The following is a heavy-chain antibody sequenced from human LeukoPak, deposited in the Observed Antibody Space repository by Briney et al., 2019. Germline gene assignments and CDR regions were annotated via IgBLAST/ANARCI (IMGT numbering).Heavy chain of an antibody. Sequence: ASVKVSCKASGYTFTSYGISWVLQAPGQGLEWMGWISAYNGNTNYAQKLQGRVTMTTDTSTSTAYMELRSLRSDDTAVYYCARVDCSSTSCYTEFDYWGQGTLVTVSS. CDR1: GYTFTSYG. CDR3: ARVDCSSTSCYTEFDY. J-gene: IGHJ4*02. V-gene: IGHV1-18*01. CDR2: ISAYNGNT. D-gene: IGHD2-2*02.